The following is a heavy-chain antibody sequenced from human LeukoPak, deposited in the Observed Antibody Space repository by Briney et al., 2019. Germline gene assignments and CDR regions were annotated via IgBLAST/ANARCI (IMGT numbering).Heavy chain of an antibody. CDR1: GGSISSYY. CDR3: ARESSGYYSNWFDP. CDR2: IYTSGST. J-gene: IGHJ5*02. V-gene: IGHV4-4*07. Sequence: QTSETLSLTCTVSGGSISSYYWSWIRQPPGKGLEWIGRIYTSGSTNYNPSLKSRVTMSVDTSKNQFSLKLSSVTAADTAVYYCARESSGYYSNWFDPWGQGTLVTVSS. D-gene: IGHD3-22*01.